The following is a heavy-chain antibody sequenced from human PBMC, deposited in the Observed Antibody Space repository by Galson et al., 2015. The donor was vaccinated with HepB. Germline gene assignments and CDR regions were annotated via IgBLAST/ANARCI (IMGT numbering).Heavy chain of an antibody. CDR2: ISGSGDST. D-gene: IGHD1-26*01. Sequence: SLRLSCAASGFTFSSYAMSWVRQAPGEGLEGVSGISGSGDSTYYAYSVQGRFTISRDNSKNTLYLQMNSLRAEDTAVYYCAKDQGQWGELLLGFFDYWGQGTLVTVSS. J-gene: IGHJ4*02. V-gene: IGHV3-23*01. CDR1: GFTFSSYA. CDR3: AKDQGQWGELLLGFFDY.